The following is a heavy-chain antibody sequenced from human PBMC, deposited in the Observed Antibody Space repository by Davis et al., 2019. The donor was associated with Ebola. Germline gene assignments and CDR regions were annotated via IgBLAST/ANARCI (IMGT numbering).Heavy chain of an antibody. V-gene: IGHV3-30-3*01. CDR2: ISYDGSNK. Sequence: GESLKISCAASGFTFSSYAMHWVRQAPGKGLEWVAVISYDGSNKYYADSVKGRFTISRDNSKNTLYLQMNSLRAEDTAVYYCARGNMRIVVAYDAFDIWGQGTMVTVSS. D-gene: IGHD2-21*01. CDR1: GFTFSSYA. J-gene: IGHJ3*02. CDR3: ARGNMRIVVAYDAFDI.